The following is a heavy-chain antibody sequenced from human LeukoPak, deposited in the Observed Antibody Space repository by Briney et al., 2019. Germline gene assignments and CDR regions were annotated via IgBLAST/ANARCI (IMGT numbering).Heavy chain of an antibody. J-gene: IGHJ4*02. D-gene: IGHD1-26*01. Sequence: SETLSLTCTVSGGSISSSSYYWGWIRQPPGKGLEWIGSIYYSGTTYYNPSLKSRVTISVDTSKNQFSLKLTSVPAADTAVYYCTRDLVGAVGSWGQGTLVTVSS. CDR3: TRDLVGAVGS. V-gene: IGHV4-39*07. CDR1: GGSISSSSYY. CDR2: IYYSGTT.